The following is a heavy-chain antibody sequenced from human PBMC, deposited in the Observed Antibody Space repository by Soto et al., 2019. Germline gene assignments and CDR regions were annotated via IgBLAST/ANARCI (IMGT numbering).Heavy chain of an antibody. CDR1: GFTFSDHY. D-gene: IGHD2-8*01. CDR3: ARLMGTSFDL. CDR2: ARNKVNGYTI. Sequence: PGGSLRLSCVASGFTFSDHYMDWVRQAPGKGLEWVGRARNKVNGYTIAYAASVKGRFTISRDDSKNSLYLQMNSLRAEDTAVYFCARLMGTSFDLWGQGXLVTVYS. J-gene: IGHJ4*02. V-gene: IGHV3-72*01.